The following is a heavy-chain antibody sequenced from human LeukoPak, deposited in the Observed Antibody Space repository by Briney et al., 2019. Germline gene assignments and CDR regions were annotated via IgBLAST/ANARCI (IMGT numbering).Heavy chain of an antibody. CDR1: GGSISSGDYY. D-gene: IGHD2-2*02. CDR2: IYYSGST. CDR3: ASSAICSSTSCYTGKFDY. J-gene: IGHJ4*02. Sequence: SETLSLTCTVSGGSISSGDYYWSWIRQPPGKGLEWIGYIYYSGSTYYNPSLKSRVTISVDTSKNQFSLKLSSVTAADTAVYYCASSAICSSTSCYTGKFDYWGQGTLVTVSS. V-gene: IGHV4-30-4*01.